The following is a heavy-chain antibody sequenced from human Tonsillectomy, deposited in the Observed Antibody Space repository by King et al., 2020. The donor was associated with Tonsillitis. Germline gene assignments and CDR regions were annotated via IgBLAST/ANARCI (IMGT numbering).Heavy chain of an antibody. CDR1: GFTFSGSA. J-gene: IGHJ5*02. D-gene: IGHD1-26*01. CDR2: LRSKANSYAT. V-gene: IGHV3-73*01. Sequence: VQLVQSGGGLVQPGGSLKLSCAASGFTFSGSAMHWVRQASGKGREGVGRLRSKANSYATAYAASVKGRFTISRDDSKNTADLQMNSLKTEDTAVYYCTRTTTYSGSYSSWGQGTLVTVSS. CDR3: TRTTTYSGSYSS.